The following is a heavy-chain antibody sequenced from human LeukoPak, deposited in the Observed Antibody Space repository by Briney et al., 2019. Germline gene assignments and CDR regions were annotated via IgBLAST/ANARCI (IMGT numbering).Heavy chain of an antibody. CDR3: ARDLWNPAAAGLGYYYYYYYGMDV. Sequence: NSGGSLRLSCAASGFTFSSYSMNWVRQAPGKGLEWVSSISSSSSYICYADSVKGRFTISRDNAKNSLYLQMNSLRAEDTAVYYCARDLWNPAAAGLGYYYYYYYGMDVWGQGTTVTVSS. J-gene: IGHJ6*02. CDR1: GFTFSSYS. CDR2: ISSSSSYI. D-gene: IGHD6-13*01. V-gene: IGHV3-21*01.